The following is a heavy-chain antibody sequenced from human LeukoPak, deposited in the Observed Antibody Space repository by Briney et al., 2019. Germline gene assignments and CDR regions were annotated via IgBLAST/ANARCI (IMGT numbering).Heavy chain of an antibody. V-gene: IGHV1-3*01. CDR1: GYTFTSYA. D-gene: IGHD1-26*01. Sequence: VASVKVSCKASGYTFTSYAMHWVRQAPGQRLEWMGWINAGNGNTKYSQKFQGRVTITRDTSASTAYMELSSLRSEDTAVYYCARPVGATTPLFDYWGQGTLVTVSS. CDR3: ARPVGATTPLFDY. CDR2: INAGNGNT. J-gene: IGHJ4*02.